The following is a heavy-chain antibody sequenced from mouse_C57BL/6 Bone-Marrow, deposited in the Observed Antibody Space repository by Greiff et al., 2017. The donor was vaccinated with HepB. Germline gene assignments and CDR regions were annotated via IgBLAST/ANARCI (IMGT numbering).Heavy chain of an antibody. CDR3: TSLYYYGSSYGNY. CDR1: GYTFTSYW. V-gene: IGHV1-5*01. D-gene: IGHD1-1*01. J-gene: IGHJ2*01. CDR2: IYPGNSDT. Sequence: EVQLQESGTVLARPGASVKMSCKTSGYTFTSYWMHWVKQRPGQGLEWIGAIYPGNSDTSYNQKFKGKAKLTAVTSASTAYMELSSLTNEDSAVYYCTSLYYYGSSYGNYWGQGTTLTVSS.